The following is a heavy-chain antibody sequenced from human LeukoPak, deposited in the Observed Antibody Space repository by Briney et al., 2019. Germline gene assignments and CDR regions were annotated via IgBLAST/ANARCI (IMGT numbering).Heavy chain of an antibody. CDR1: GGSISSYY. V-gene: IGHV4-59*01. CDR2: IYYSGST. CDR3: ATGSGSYTNLDY. D-gene: IGHD3-10*01. J-gene: IGHJ4*02. Sequence: SETLSLTCTVSGGSISSYYWSWIRQPPGKVLEWIGYIYYSGSTNYDPSLKSRVTISVDTSKNQFSLKLSSVTAADTAVYYCATGSGSYTNLDYWGQGTLVTVSS.